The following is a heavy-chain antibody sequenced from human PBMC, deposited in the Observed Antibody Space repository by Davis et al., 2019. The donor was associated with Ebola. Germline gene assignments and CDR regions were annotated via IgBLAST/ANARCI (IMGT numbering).Heavy chain of an antibody. D-gene: IGHD6-13*01. CDR2: ISSSGSTI. V-gene: IGHV3-11*01. CDR3: ARKMTAGATFDF. J-gene: IGHJ4*02. CDR1: GFTFSDYY. Sequence: GESLKISCAASGFTFSDYYMSWLRQAPGKGLEWVSYISSSGSTIYSADSVKGRFTISRDNAKNSLYLQMNSLRAEDTAVYYCARKMTAGATFDFWGQGTLVTVSS.